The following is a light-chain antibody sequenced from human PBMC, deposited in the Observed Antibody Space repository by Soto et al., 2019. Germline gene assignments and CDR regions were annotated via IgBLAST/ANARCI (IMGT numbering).Light chain of an antibody. CDR2: GNS. V-gene: IGLV1-40*01. CDR3: QSYDSSLSAHV. CDR1: SSNIGAGYD. Sequence: QSVLTQPPSVSGGPGQRVTISCTGSSSNIGAGYDVHWYQQLPGTAPKLLIYGNSNRPSGVPDRFSGSKSGTSASLAITGLQAEDEADYYCQSYDSSLSAHVFGTGTKVTVL. J-gene: IGLJ1*01.